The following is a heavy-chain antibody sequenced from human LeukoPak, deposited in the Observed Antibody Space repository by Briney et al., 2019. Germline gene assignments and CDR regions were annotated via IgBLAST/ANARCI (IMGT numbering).Heavy chain of an antibody. CDR1: GFTFSSYE. Sequence: TGGSLRLSCAASGFTFSSYEMNWVRQAPGKGLEWVSYISSSGSTIYYADSVKGRFTISRDNAKNSLYLQMNSLRAEDTAVYYCARRGYSYGPYGMDVWGQGTTVTVSS. D-gene: IGHD5-18*01. CDR3: ARRGYSYGPYGMDV. CDR2: ISSSGSTI. V-gene: IGHV3-48*03. J-gene: IGHJ6*02.